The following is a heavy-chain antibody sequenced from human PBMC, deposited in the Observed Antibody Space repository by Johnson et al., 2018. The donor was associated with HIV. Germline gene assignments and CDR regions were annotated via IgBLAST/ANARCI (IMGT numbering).Heavy chain of an antibody. CDR2: ISYDGDNI. V-gene: IGHV3-30*03. D-gene: IGHD6-13*01. Sequence: QVQLVESGGGVVQPGRSLRLSCAASGFSFSTYNMHWVRHAPGRGLEWVAFISYDGDNIYYADSVKGRFTISRDNSKNTLYLQMNSLRAEDTAVYYCATGASSTWSLGALDIWGQGTMVTVSS. CDR1: GFSFSTYN. J-gene: IGHJ3*02. CDR3: ATGASSTWSLGALDI.